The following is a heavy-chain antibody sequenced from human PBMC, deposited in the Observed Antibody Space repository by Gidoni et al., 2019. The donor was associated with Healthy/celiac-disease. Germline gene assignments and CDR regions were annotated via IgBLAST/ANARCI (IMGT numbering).Heavy chain of an antibody. CDR1: GGSSSTSA. D-gene: IGHD6-19*01. J-gene: IGHJ2*01. CDR3: ARVSEVAGPKESWYFDL. CDR2: IIPIFGTA. Sequence: VEPVQSGAEVKHPGSSVKVSHPASGGSSSTSAISWVRQAPGQGLEWMGGIIPIFGTANYAQKFQGRVTITADESTSTAYMELSSLRSEDTAVYYCARVSEVAGPKESWYFDLWGRGTLVTVSS. V-gene: IGHV1-69*01.